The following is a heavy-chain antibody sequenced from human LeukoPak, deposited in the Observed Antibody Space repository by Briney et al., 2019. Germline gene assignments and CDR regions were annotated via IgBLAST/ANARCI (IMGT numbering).Heavy chain of an antibody. CDR2: IHPEGNEK. J-gene: IGHJ4*02. CDR1: GFSFTNFW. V-gene: IGHV3-7*04. CDR3: ARGDAFSGDH. Sequence: PGGSLRLSCAVSGFSFTNFWMSWVRQAPGRGLEWVSHIHPEGNEKYDVESVKGRFTISRDNTKKLLFLQMNGLRVEDTAVYYCARGDAFSGDHWGQGTLVTVSS.